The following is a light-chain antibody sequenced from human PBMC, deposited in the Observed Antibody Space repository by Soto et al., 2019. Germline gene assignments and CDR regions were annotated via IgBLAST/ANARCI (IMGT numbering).Light chain of an antibody. J-gene: IGKJ4*01. CDR3: QQYGSSPIT. Sequence: EIVMTHSPATLSLSPGERATLSCRASQSVSSSYLAWYQQKPGQAPRLLIYGASSRATGIPDRFSGSGSGTDFTLTISRLEPEDFAVYYCQQYGSSPITFGEGTKL. V-gene: IGKV3-20*01. CDR1: QSVSSSY. CDR2: GAS.